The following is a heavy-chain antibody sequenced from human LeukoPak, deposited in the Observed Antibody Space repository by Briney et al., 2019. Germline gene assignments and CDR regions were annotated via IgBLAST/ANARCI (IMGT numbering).Heavy chain of an antibody. CDR1: GGSISSYY. D-gene: IGHD3-22*01. Sequence: SETLSLTCTVSGGSISSYYWSWIRQPPGKGLEWIGSIYYSGSTYYNPSLKSRVTISVDTSKNQFSLKLSSVTAADTAVYYCAAYHTYYYDHLGAFDIWGQGTMVTVSS. V-gene: IGHV4-59*04. J-gene: IGHJ3*02. CDR3: AAYHTYYYDHLGAFDI. CDR2: IYYSGST.